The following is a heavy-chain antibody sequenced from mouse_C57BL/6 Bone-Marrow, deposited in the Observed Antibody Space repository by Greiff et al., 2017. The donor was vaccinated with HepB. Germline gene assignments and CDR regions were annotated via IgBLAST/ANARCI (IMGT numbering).Heavy chain of an antibody. CDR2: IDPANGNT. J-gene: IGHJ1*03. CDR3: ARLRNYYYGSSYWYFDV. V-gene: IGHV14-3*01. Sequence: VQLQQSVAELVRPGASVKLSCTASGFNIKNTYMHWVKQRPEQGLEWIGRIDPANGNTKYAPKFQGKATITADTSSHTAYLQLSSLTSEDTAIYYCARLRNYYYGSSYWYFDVWGTGTTVTVSS. CDR1: GFNIKNTY. D-gene: IGHD1-1*01.